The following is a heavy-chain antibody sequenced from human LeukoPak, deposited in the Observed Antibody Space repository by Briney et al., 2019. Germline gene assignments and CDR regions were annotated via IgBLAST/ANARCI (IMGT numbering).Heavy chain of an antibody. CDR3: ARELLAVAGTGLDY. J-gene: IGHJ4*02. Sequence: PGGSLRLSCADSGFTLISYAMSCVRQAPGKGLGWVSDISGGGGSTYYADSAKGRCTISRDNSKNTLYLQINRPRAEDTAVYYCARELLAVAGTGLDYWGQGTLVTVSS. CDR1: GFTLISYA. D-gene: IGHD6-19*01. V-gene: IGHV3-23*01. CDR2: ISGGGGST.